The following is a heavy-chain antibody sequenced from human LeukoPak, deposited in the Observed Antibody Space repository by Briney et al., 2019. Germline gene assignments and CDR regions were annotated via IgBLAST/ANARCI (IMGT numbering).Heavy chain of an antibody. Sequence: PGGSLRLSCAASGFTFDDYAMHWVRQAPGKGLEWVSGISWNSGSIGYADSVKGRFTISRDNAKNSLYLQMNSLRAEDTALYYCAKGHYYDTRGAFDTWGQGTMVTVSS. D-gene: IGHD3-22*01. CDR1: GFTFDDYA. J-gene: IGHJ3*02. CDR2: ISWNSGSI. CDR3: AKGHYYDTRGAFDT. V-gene: IGHV3-9*01.